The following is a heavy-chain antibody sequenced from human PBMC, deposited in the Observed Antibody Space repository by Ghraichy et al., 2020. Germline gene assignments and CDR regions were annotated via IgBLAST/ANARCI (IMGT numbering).Heavy chain of an antibody. CDR1: GFTFGDYA. CDR2: IRSEAYGGTT. V-gene: IGHV3-49*03. CDR3: TRILTWGNY. J-gene: IGHJ4*02. D-gene: IGHD7-27*01. Sequence: GGSLRLSCTASGFTFGDYAISWFRQAPGKGLEWVSFIRSEAYGGTTEYAASVKGRFTISRDDSKSIAYLQMNSLRTEDTAVYYCTRILTWGNYWGQGTLVTVSS.